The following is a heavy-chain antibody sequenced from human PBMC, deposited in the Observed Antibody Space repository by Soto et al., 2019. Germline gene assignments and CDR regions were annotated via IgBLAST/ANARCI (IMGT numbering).Heavy chain of an antibody. CDR1: GFTFSSYA. J-gene: IGHJ3*02. Sequence: GGSLRLSCAASGFTFSSYAMHWVRQAPGKGLEWVAVISYDGSNKYYADSVKGRFTISRDNSKNTLYLQMNSLRAEDTAVYYCARTSDTAMGFPPPDCGGDCYAFDIWGQGTMVTVSS. D-gene: IGHD2-21*02. CDR2: ISYDGSNK. V-gene: IGHV3-30-3*01. CDR3: ARTSDTAMGFPPPDCGGDCYAFDI.